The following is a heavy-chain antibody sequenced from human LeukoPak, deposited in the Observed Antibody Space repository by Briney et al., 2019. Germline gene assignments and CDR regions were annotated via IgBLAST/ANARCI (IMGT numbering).Heavy chain of an antibody. V-gene: IGHV3-43*01. CDR1: GFTFDDYT. D-gene: IGHD3-10*01. Sequence: PGGSLRLSCAASGFTFDDYTMHWVRQAPGKGLEWVSLIGWDGGRTYYADSVKGRFTISRDNSKNSLYLQMNSLRTEDTALYYCAKDRVFYGSGSYNYFDYWGQGTLVTVSS. J-gene: IGHJ4*02. CDR3: AKDRVFYGSGSYNYFDY. CDR2: IGWDGGRT.